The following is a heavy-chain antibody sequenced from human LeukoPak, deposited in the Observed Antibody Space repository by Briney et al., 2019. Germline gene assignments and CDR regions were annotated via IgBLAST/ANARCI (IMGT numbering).Heavy chain of an antibody. Sequence: QPGGSLRLSCAASGFTFSSYWMHWVRQAPGKGLVWFSRINSDGSSTSYADSVKGRFTISRDNAKNTLYLQMNSLRAEDTAVYYCARGTPEYYDILTGPPDYWGQGTLVTVSS. J-gene: IGHJ4*02. CDR3: ARGTPEYYDILTGPPDY. V-gene: IGHV3-74*01. D-gene: IGHD3-9*01. CDR1: GFTFSSYW. CDR2: INSDGSST.